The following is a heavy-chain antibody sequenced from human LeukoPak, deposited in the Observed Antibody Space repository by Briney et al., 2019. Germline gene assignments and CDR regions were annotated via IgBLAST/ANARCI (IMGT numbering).Heavy chain of an antibody. D-gene: IGHD4-17*01. CDR1: GFTFNSYA. Sequence: RALRPSLGAFGFTFNSYAMHWGRQGPGQGVGWVAVISYDGSNKYYADSVKGRFTISRDNSKNTLYLQMNSLRAEDTAVYYCARGTTVTTTDYWGQGTLVTVSS. CDR2: ISYDGSNK. CDR3: ARGTTVTTTDY. J-gene: IGHJ4*02. V-gene: IGHV3-30-3*01.